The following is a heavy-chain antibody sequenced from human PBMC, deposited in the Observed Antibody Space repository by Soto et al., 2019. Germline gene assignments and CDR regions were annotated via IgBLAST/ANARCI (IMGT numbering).Heavy chain of an antibody. CDR1: GYTFTSYG. Sequence: GASVKVSCKASGYTFTSYGISWVRQAPGQGLEWMGWISAYNGNTNYAQKLQGRVTMTTDTSTSTAYMELRSLRSDDTALYYCARVGTTGFYYYGMDVWGQGTTVTVSS. D-gene: IGHD1-7*01. CDR2: ISAYNGNT. V-gene: IGHV1-18*01. CDR3: ARVGTTGFYYYGMDV. J-gene: IGHJ6*02.